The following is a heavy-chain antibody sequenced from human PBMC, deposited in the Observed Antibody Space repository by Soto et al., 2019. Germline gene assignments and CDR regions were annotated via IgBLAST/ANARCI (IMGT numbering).Heavy chain of an antibody. V-gene: IGHV4-59*01. D-gene: IGHD3-10*01. J-gene: IGHJ4*02. CDR2: IYYSGST. CDR1: GGSISSYY. Sequence: SETLSLTCTVSGGSISSYYWSWIRQPPGKGLEWIGYIYYSGSTNYNPSLKSRVTISVDTSKNQFSLKLSSVTAADTAVYYCARVSWGPSGSFYYFDHWGQGTLVTVSS. CDR3: ARVSWGPSGSFYYFDH.